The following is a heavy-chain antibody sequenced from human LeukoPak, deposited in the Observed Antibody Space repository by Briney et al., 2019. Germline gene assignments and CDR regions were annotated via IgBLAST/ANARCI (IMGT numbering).Heavy chain of an antibody. J-gene: IGHJ4*02. CDR3: ARGPIVVVPATLPDFDY. CDR2: ISSSSSTI. D-gene: IGHD2-2*01. V-gene: IGHV3-48*01. CDR1: GFTFSSYS. Sequence: RGSLRLSCAASGFTFSSYSMNWVRQAPGKGLEWVSYISSSSSTIYYADSVKGRFTISRDNAKNSLYLQMNSLRAEDTAVYYCARGPIVVVPATLPDFDYWGQGTLVTVSS.